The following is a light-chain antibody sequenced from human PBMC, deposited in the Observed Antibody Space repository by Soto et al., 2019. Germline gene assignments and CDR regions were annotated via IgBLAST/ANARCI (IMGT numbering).Light chain of an antibody. CDR2: KAS. CDR1: QSISSW. V-gene: IGKV1-5*03. CDR3: QQYDHYSIT. J-gene: IGKJ5*01. Sequence: DIQMTQSPSTLSASVGDRVTIICRASQSISSWLAWYQQKPGKAPNLLIYKASSLESGVPSRFSGSGSVTDFTLTISSLQPDDLATYYCQQYDHYSITFGQGTRLEI.